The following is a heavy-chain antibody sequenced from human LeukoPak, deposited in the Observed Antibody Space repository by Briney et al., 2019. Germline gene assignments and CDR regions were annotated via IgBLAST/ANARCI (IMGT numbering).Heavy chain of an antibody. CDR2: INPNDGIT. V-gene: IGHV1-46*01. Sequence: ASVKVSCKASGYSFPSFYMHWVRQAPGQGLEWVGIINPNDGITNYAQRFQGRVTMTRDMSTSTVYMELSSLSSEDTAVYYCARDLSDTGLLSYHFYMDVWGKGTTVTVSS. D-gene: IGHD5-18*01. J-gene: IGHJ6*03. CDR1: GYSFPSFY. CDR3: ARDLSDTGLLSYHFYMDV.